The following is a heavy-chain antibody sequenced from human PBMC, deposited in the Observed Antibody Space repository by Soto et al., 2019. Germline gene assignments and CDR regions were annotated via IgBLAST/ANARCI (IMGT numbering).Heavy chain of an antibody. D-gene: IGHD5-18*01. CDR2: INPNGGDT. J-gene: IGHJ4*02. Sequence: QVQLVQSGAEVKKPGASVTVSCKASGYTFTYYHVHWVRQAPGQGLEWMGMINPNGGDTRYAQKFQGRVTMTRDTSTSTVYMEVSSLRFEDTALYYCARSPSGYSYGIFDYWGQGTLVTVSS. CDR3: ARSPSGYSYGIFDY. V-gene: IGHV1-46*01. CDR1: GYTFTYYH.